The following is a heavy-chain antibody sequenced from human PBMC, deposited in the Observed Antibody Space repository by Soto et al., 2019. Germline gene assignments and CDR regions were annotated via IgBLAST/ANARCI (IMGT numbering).Heavy chain of an antibody. Sequence: EVQLVESGGGLVQPGGSLRLSCAASGFTVSSNYMSWVRQAPGKGLEWVSVIYGDGSTYYADSVKGRFTISRHNSKNTLYLQMNSLRPEDTAVYYCARGSSGYGYDAFDIWGQGTMVTFSS. CDR3: ARGSSGYGYDAFDI. D-gene: IGHD5-12*01. V-gene: IGHV3-53*04. J-gene: IGHJ3*02. CDR2: IYGDGST. CDR1: GFTVSSNY.